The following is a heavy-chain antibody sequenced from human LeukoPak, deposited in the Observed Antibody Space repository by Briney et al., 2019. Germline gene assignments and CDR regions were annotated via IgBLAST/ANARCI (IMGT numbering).Heavy chain of an antibody. V-gene: IGHV1-69*05. CDR2: IIPIFGTA. D-gene: IGHD3-10*01. J-gene: IGHJ4*02. CDR1: GGTFSSYA. Sequence: SVKVSCKASGGTFSSYAISWVRQAPGQGLEWMGGIIPIFGTANYAQKFQGRVTITTDESTSTAYMELSSLRSEDTAVYYCARDRGTEFGEAFFDYWAREPWSPSPQ. CDR3: ARDRGTEFGEAFFDY.